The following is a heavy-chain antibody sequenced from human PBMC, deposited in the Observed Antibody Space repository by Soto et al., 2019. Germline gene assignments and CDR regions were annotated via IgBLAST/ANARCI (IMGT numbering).Heavy chain of an antibody. V-gene: IGHV2-5*02. CDR1: GFSLSTSGVG. Sequence: SGPTLVKPTQTLTLTCTFSGFSLSTSGVGVGWIRQPPGKALEWLGLIYWDDDKLYRPSLQSRLTITKDTSKNQVVLTMTNMDPVDTATYYCAHRLKGYNSGGWYKNYFDYWGQGTLVTVSS. D-gene: IGHD6-19*01. CDR3: AHRLKGYNSGGWYKNYFDY. J-gene: IGHJ4*02. CDR2: IYWDDDK.